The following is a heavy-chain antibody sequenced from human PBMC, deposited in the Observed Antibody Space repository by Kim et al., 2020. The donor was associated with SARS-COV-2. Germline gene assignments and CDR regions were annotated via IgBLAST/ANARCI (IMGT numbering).Heavy chain of an antibody. J-gene: IGHJ4*02. V-gene: IGHV4-4*07. CDR3: AGRLPYFDY. CDR2: GRT. D-gene: IGHD2-15*01. Sequence: GRTTSNPPLKSRVTMSVDTSKNQFSLKRSSVTAADTAVYYCAGRLPYFDYWGQGTLVTVSS.